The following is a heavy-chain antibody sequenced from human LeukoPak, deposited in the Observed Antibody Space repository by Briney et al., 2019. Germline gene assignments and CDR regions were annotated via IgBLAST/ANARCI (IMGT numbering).Heavy chain of an antibody. V-gene: IGHV4-34*01. Sequence: PSETLSLTCAVYGGSFSGYYWSWIRQPPGKGLEWIGEINHSGSTNYNPSLKSRVTISVDTSKSQFSLKLSSVTAADTAVYYCASAFGGKDSNWFDPWGQGTLVTVSS. J-gene: IGHJ5*02. CDR2: INHSGST. CDR3: ASAFGGKDSNWFDP. D-gene: IGHD4-23*01. CDR1: GGSFSGYY.